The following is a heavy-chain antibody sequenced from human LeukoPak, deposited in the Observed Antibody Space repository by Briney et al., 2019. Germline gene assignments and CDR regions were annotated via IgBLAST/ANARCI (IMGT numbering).Heavy chain of an antibody. CDR3: ASEGGS. V-gene: IGHV4-39*02. CDR2: IYSSGST. Sequence: SETLSLTCTVSGASVSGSPYYWGWIRQPPGKGLEWIGSIYSSGSTYYNASLQSRVTISIETSKNQISLRLNSVTAADTALYYCASEGGSWGQGTLVTVSS. D-gene: IGHD3-16*01. CDR1: GASVSGSPYY. J-gene: IGHJ4*02.